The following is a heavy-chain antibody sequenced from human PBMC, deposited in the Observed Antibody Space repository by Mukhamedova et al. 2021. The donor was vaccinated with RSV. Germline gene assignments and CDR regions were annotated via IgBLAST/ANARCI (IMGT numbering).Heavy chain of an antibody. J-gene: IGHJ4*02. V-gene: IGHV3-7*03. CDR2: IKQDGSEK. CDR3: ARDLRYYFDY. Sequence: GKGLEWVANIKQDGSEKYYVDSVKGRFTISRDNAKNSLYLQMNSLRAEDTAVYYCARDLRYYFDYWGQGTLVTGSS.